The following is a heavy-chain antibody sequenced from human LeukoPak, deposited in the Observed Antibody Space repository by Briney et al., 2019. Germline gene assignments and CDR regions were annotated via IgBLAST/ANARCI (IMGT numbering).Heavy chain of an antibody. CDR2: ISTYNDNT. J-gene: IGHJ4*02. V-gene: IGHV1-18*01. CDR3: ARVVFEVGFQFDF. Sequence: ASVKVSCKASGYTFNNYGINWVRQAPGQELEWMGWISTYNDNTNYAQKLQGRVTMTTDTSTSTAYMELRSLTSDDTAVYYCARVVFEVGFQFDFWGQGTLVTVSS. CDR1: GYTFNNYG. D-gene: IGHD1-26*01.